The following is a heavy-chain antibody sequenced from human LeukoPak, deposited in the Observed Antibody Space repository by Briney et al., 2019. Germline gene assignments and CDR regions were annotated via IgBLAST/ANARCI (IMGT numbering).Heavy chain of an antibody. CDR2: TYNSGST. D-gene: IGHD5-24*01. J-gene: IGHJ4*02. CDR1: GGSISIYY. Sequence: SETLSLTCTVSGGSISIYYWSWIRQPPGKGLEWIGYTYNSGSTNYNPSLKSRVTISVDTSKNQFSLKLSSVTAADTAVYYCARRDGYKNFDYWGQGTLVTVSS. V-gene: IGHV4-59*12. CDR3: ARRDGYKNFDY.